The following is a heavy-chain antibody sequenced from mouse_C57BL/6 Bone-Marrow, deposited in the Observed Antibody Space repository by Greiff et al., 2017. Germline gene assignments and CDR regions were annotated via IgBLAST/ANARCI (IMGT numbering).Heavy chain of an antibody. J-gene: IGHJ1*03. CDR3: ARAYSNSLGDWYFDV. CDR2: FHPYNDDT. Sequence: VKLMESGAELVKPGASVKMSCKASGYTFTTYPIEWMKQNHGKSLEWIGNFHPYNDDTKYNEKFKGKATLTVEKSSSTVYLELSRLTSDDSAVYYCARAYSNSLGDWYFDVWGTGTTVTVSS. CDR1: GYTFTTYP. D-gene: IGHD2-5*01. V-gene: IGHV1-47*01.